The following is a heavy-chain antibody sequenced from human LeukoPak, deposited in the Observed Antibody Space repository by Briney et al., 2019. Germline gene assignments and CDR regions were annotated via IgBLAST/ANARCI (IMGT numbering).Heavy chain of an antibody. CDR1: GFTFSSYA. CDR3: AKDEIHIVVVVAASQGGFDP. Sequence: GGSLRRSCAASGFTFSSYAMSWVRQAPGKGLEWVSAISGSGGSTYYADSVKGRFTISRDNSKNTLYLQMNSLRAEDTAVYYCAKDEIHIVVVVAASQGGFDPWGQGTLVTVSS. J-gene: IGHJ5*02. V-gene: IGHV3-23*01. D-gene: IGHD2-15*01. CDR2: ISGSGGST.